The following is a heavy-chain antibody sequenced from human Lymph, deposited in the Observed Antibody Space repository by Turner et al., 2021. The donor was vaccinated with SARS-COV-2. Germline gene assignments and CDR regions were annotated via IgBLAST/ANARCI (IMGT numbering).Heavy chain of an antibody. D-gene: IGHD1-26*01. Sequence: QVQLVQSGAEVKKPGSSVKVSCKASGGTFSTYVISWVRQAPGQGPEGMGGIIPILGIANYAQKFQGRVTITADKSTSTAYMELSSLRSEDTAVYHCARRHSGNYDAFDIWGQGTMVTVSS. V-gene: IGHV1-69*10. J-gene: IGHJ3*02. CDR3: ARRHSGNYDAFDI. CDR2: IIPILGIA. CDR1: GGTFSTYV.